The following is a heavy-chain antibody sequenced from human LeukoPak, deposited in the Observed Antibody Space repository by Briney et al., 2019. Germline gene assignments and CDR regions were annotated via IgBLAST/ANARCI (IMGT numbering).Heavy chain of an antibody. Sequence: SETLSLTCTVSGGSISSYYWSWTRQPPGKGLEWIGYIYYSGSTNYNPSLKSRVTISVDTSKNQFSLKLSSVTAADTAVYYCARVSGYDPPYYFDYWGQGTLVTVSS. V-gene: IGHV4-59*01. CDR3: ARVSGYDPPYYFDY. CDR1: GGSISSYY. CDR2: IYYSGST. J-gene: IGHJ4*02. D-gene: IGHD5-12*01.